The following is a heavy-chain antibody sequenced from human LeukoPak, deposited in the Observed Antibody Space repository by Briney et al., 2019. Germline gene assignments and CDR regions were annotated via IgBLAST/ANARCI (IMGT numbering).Heavy chain of an antibody. CDR1: GGSFSGYY. J-gene: IGHJ4*02. V-gene: IGHV4-34*01. Sequence: PSETLSLTCAVYGGSFSGYYWSWIRQPPGKGLEWIGEINHSGSTNYNPSLKSRVTISVDTSKNQFSLKLSSVTAADTAVYYCASGRGIEPLDYWGQGTLVTVSS. CDR3: ASGRGIEPLDY. CDR2: INHSGST. D-gene: IGHD3-16*01.